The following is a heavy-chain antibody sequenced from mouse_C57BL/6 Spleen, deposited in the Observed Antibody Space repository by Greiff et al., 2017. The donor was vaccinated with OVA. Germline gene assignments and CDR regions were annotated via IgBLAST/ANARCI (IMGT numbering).Heavy chain of an antibody. CDR2: IYPRSGNT. CDR3: ARSDSNYLLYAMDY. CDR1: GYTFTSYG. V-gene: IGHV1-81*01. J-gene: IGHJ4*01. Sequence: QVQLKQSGAELARPGASVKLSCKASGYTFTSYGISWVKQRTGQGLEWIGEIYPRSGNTYYNEKFKGKATLTADKSSSTAYMELLSLTSEDSAVYFCARSDSNYLLYAMDYWGQGTSVTVSS. D-gene: IGHD2-5*01.